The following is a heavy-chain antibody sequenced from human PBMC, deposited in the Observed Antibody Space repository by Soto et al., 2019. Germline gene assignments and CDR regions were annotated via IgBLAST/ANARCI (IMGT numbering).Heavy chain of an antibody. CDR2: IWYDGSNK. CDR3: ARWGNWKVADN. J-gene: IGHJ4*02. Sequence: QVQLVESGGGVVQPGMSLRLSCTASGFTFSSHGMHWVRQAPDKGLEWVAVIWYDGSNKYYADSVKGRFTISRANSNNMLYLEMNSLRVEDTAVYYCARWGNWKVADNWGPGTLVTVSS. D-gene: IGHD3-16*01. V-gene: IGHV3-33*01. CDR1: GFTFSSHG.